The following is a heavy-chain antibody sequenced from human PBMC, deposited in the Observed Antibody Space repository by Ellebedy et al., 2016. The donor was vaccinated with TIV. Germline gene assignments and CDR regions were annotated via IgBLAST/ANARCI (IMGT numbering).Heavy chain of an antibody. CDR1: GFTFSDYY. D-gene: IGHD3-22*01. CDR3: VRHTYYYDNSGYLGAFEV. Sequence: GESLKISCAASGFTFSDYYMSWIRQAPGKGLEWVSYISGGSDYKKYADSVNGRFTSSRDNAKNSLYLHMNSLRAEDTAVYYCVRHTYYYDNSGYLGAFEVWGQGTMVIVSS. J-gene: IGHJ3*01. CDR2: ISGGSDYK. V-gene: IGHV3-11*06.